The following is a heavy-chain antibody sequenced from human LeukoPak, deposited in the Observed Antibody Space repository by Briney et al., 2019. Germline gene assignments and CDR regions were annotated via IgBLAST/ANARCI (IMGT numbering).Heavy chain of an antibody. CDR2: IHASGSS. D-gene: IGHD5-18*01. CDR3: ARDGLCSYGYSYFDY. V-gene: IGHV4-4*07. J-gene: IGHJ4*02. Sequence: SETLSLTCTVSGVSITSYHWSWIRQPAGRELEWIGRIHASGSSNYNPSLKSRVTMSVDTSKNQFSLKLTSVTAADTAVYYCARDGLCSYGYSYFDYWGQGTLVTVSS. CDR1: GVSITSYH.